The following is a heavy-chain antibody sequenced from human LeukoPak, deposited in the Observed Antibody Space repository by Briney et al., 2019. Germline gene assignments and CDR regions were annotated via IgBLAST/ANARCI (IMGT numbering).Heavy chain of an antibody. CDR3: AREQYFDWFRNYGMDV. D-gene: IGHD3-9*01. CDR2: IKTDGSEK. Sequence: PGGSLRLSCEGSGFTFSNYWMGWVRQAPGKGLQWVANIKTDGSEKYYVDPVKGRFTISRDNAGNSLYLQMNSLRAEDTAVYYCAREQYFDWFRNYGMDVWGQGTTVTVSS. CDR1: GFTFSNYW. J-gene: IGHJ6*02. V-gene: IGHV3-7*01.